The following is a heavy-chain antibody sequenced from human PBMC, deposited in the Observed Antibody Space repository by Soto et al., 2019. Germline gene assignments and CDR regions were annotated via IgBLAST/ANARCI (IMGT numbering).Heavy chain of an antibody. CDR3: AGVAVDTDRYYYYYGMDV. CDR1: GYTFTSYY. J-gene: IGHJ6*02. CDR2: INPSGGST. Sequence: ASVKVSCKASGYTFTSYYMHWVRQAPGQGLEWMGIINPSGGSTSYAQKFQGRVTMTRDTSTSTVYMELSSLRSGDTAVYYCAGVAVDTDRYYYYYGMDVWGQGTTVTVSS. D-gene: IGHD5-18*01. V-gene: IGHV1-46*01.